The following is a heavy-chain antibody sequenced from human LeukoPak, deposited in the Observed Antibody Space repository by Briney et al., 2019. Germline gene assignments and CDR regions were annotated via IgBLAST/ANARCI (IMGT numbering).Heavy chain of an antibody. Sequence: GGSLRLACAASGFTFSSFGMSWVRQAPGKGLEWVSAISSTGGTAYYADSVKGRFTISRDNSKNSLYLQMNSLRAEDTALYYCAKERGDSWGQGTLVTVSS. J-gene: IGHJ4*02. CDR1: GFTFSSFG. CDR3: AKERGDS. CDR2: ISSTGGTA. D-gene: IGHD3-10*01. V-gene: IGHV3-23*01.